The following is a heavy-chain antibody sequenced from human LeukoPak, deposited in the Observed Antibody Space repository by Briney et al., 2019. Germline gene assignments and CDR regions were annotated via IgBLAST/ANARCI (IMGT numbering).Heavy chain of an antibody. CDR2: IYFTGYT. CDR1: GGFISSHY. CDR3: ASVPMTTSFFDH. Sequence: PSETLSLTCTVPGGFISSHYWSSLRQPPGKGLEWIGYIYFTGYTKYNPSLKSRLTIPRDTSRNQFSLSLISVTAADTAVYYCASVPMTTSFFDHWGKGSLVIVSS. D-gene: IGHD1-1*01. J-gene: IGHJ4*02. V-gene: IGHV4-59*11.